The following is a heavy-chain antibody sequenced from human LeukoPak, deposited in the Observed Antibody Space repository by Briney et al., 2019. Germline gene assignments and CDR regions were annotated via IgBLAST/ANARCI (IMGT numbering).Heavy chain of an antibody. V-gene: IGHV3-30*02. CDR1: GFIFSNYG. CDR2: IQYDGGDK. CDR3: ANEPPVVGFDS. D-gene: IGHD2-15*01. Sequence: GGSLRLSCAASGFIFSNYGMHWVRQAPGKGLEWVAFIQYDGGDKFYADSMKGRFTISRDNSENTLYLQMSSLTAADTAVYYCANEPPVVGFDSWGQGTLVTVSS. J-gene: IGHJ4*02.